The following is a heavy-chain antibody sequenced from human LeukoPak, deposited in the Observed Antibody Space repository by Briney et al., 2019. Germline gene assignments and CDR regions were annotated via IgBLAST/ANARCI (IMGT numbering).Heavy chain of an antibody. V-gene: IGHV4-4*07. CDR2: IYTSGST. CDR3: ARGPTTVTRAFDY. D-gene: IGHD4-17*01. J-gene: IGHJ4*02. Sequence: PSETLSLTCTVSGGSISNYYWSWIRQPAGKGLEWIGHIYTSGSTNYNPSLKSRVTMSVDTSKNQFSLKLSSVTAADTAVYYCARGPTTVTRAFDYWGQGTLVTVSS. CDR1: GGSISNYY.